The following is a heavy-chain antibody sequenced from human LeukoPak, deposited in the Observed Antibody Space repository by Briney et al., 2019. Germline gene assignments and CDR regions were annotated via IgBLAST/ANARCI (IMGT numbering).Heavy chain of an antibody. J-gene: IGHJ6*02. CDR3: ARLGYCSGGSCPWYYYGMDV. CDR2: IYYSGST. CDR1: GGSISSGDYY. V-gene: IGHV4-30-4*08. Sequence: SETLSLTCTVSGGSISSGDYYWSWIRQPPGKGLEWIGYIYYSGSTYYNPSLKSRVTISVDTSKNQFSLKLSSVTAADTAVYYCARLGYCSGGSCPWYYYGMDVWGQGTTVTVSS. D-gene: IGHD2-15*01.